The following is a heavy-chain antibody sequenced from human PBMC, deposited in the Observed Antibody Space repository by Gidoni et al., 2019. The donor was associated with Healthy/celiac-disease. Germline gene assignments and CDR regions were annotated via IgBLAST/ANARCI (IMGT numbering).Heavy chain of an antibody. V-gene: IGHV1-69*06. Sequence: QVQLVQSGAEVKKPGSSVKVSCKASGGPFSSYAISWVRQAPGQGLEWMGGIIPIFGTANYAQKFQGRVTITADKSTSTAYMELSSLRSEDTAVYYCARTYYYDSSGYYYPYYYGMDVWGQGTTVTVSS. CDR3: ARTYYYDSSGYYYPYYYGMDV. CDR1: GGPFSSYA. J-gene: IGHJ6*02. D-gene: IGHD3-22*01. CDR2: IIPIFGTA.